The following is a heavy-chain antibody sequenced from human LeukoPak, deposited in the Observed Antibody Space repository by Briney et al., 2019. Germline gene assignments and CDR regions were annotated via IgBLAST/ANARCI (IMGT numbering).Heavy chain of an antibody. CDR3: ARDLSTGDPYYSYCMDV. D-gene: IGHD3-10*01. J-gene: IGHJ6*03. CDR2: IMPFFRTT. CDR1: GGTFGSYA. V-gene: IGHV1-69*05. Sequence: ASVKVSCKASGGTFGSYAITWVRQAPGQGLEWMGGIMPFFRTTNYAQKFQGRVTLTTDESTSTAYMELSSLRSDDTAVYYCARDLSTGDPYYSYCMDVWGKGTTVAVSS.